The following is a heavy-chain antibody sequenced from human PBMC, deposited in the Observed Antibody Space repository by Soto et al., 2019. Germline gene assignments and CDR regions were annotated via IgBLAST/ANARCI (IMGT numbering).Heavy chain of an antibody. V-gene: IGHV4-30-4*01. CDR1: GASINNNDYY. CDR2: VYYSGTT. CDR3: ARMSYFYDKWYFDL. J-gene: IGHJ2*01. Sequence: SETLTLTCTVSGASINNNDYYWSWIRQTPGKGLEWIGYVYYSGTTDYIPSLKSRLSMSIDKSQNQFTLKLNSVTAADTATYYCARMSYFYDKWYFDLWGRGTLVTVSS. D-gene: IGHD3-22*01.